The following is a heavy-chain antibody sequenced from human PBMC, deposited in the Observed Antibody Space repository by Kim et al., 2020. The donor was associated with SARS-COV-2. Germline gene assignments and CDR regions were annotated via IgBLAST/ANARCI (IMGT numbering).Heavy chain of an antibody. CDR1: GFTFSSYG. J-gene: IGHJ4*02. CDR3: AKGRNKGNCSGGSCYSDY. V-gene: IGHV3-30*18. CDR2: ISYDGSNK. D-gene: IGHD2-15*01. Sequence: GGSLRLSCAASGFTFSSYGMHWVRQAPGKGLEWVAVISYDGSNKYYADSVKGRFTISRDNSKNTLYLQMNSLRAEDTAVYYCAKGRNKGNCSGGSCYSDYWGQGTLVTVSS.